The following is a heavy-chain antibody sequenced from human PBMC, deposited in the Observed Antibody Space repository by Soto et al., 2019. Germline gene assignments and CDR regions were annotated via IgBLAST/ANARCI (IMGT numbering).Heavy chain of an antibody. J-gene: IGHJ4*02. CDR2: ISASGEIT. CDR3: AKGDDHSSSSLYFDY. CDR1: GFTFSSHA. D-gene: IGHD6-6*01. Sequence: GGSLRLSCAASGFTFSSHAMGWVRQAPGKGLEWVSSISASGEITYYADSVNGRFTISRDNSNNTLYLQMNSLRAEDTAVYFCAKGDDHSSSSLYFDYWGQGTLVTVSS. V-gene: IGHV3-23*01.